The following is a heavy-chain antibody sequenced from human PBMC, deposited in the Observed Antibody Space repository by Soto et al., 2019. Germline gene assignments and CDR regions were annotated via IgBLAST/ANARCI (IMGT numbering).Heavy chain of an antibody. V-gene: IGHV4-4*02. D-gene: IGHD6-13*01. J-gene: IGHJ6*03. Sequence: SETLSLTCAVSSGSISSSNWWSWVRPPPGKGLEWIGEIYHSGSTNYIPSLKSRVTISVDKSKNQFSLKLSSVTAADTAVYYCARGGTAAVGTGRYGYYYYYMDVWGKGTTVTVSS. CDR2: IYHSGST. CDR3: ARGGTAAVGTGRYGYYYYYMDV. CDR1: SGSISSSNW.